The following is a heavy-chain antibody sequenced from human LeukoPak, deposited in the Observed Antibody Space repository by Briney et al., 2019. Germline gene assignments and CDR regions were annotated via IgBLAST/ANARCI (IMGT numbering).Heavy chain of an antibody. CDR2: MNPNSGNT. J-gene: IGHJ4*02. CDR3: ARVRRYYGSGSYYENY. CDR1: GYTFTSYD. V-gene: IGHV1-8*01. Sequence: ASVKVSCKASGYTFTSYDINWVRQATGQGLVWMGWMNPNSGNTGYAQKFQGRVTMTRNTSISTAYMELSSLRSEDTAVYYCARVRRYYGSGSYYENYWGQGTLVTVSS. D-gene: IGHD3-10*01.